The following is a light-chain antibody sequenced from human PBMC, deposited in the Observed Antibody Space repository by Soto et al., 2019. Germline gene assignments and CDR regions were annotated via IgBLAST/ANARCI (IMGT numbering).Light chain of an antibody. J-gene: IGKJ5*01. CDR3: QQYNNWPPIT. CDR1: QNINTW. CDR2: KAS. V-gene: IGKV1-5*03. Sequence: DIQMTPSPSTVSASVVDRVTITCRASQNINTWLAWYQQKPGKAPKLLILKASSLESGVPSRFSGSGSGTEFTLTISSLQPDDLATYYCQQYNNWPPITFGQGTRLEIK.